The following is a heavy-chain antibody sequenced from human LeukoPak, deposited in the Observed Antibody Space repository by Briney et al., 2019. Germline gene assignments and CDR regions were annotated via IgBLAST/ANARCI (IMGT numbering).Heavy chain of an antibody. D-gene: IGHD1-26*01. V-gene: IGHV4-34*01. Sequence: SETLSLTCAVYGGSFSGYYWSWIRQPPGKGLEWIGEINHSGSTNYNPSLKSRVTISVDTSKNQFSLKLSSVTAADTAVYYCARDLAPGAFDYWGQGTLVTVSS. CDR2: INHSGST. CDR3: ARDLAPGAFDY. J-gene: IGHJ4*02. CDR1: GGSFSGYY.